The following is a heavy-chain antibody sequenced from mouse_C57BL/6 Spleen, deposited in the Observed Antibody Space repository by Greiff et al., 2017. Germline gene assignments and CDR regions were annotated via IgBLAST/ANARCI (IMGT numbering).Heavy chain of an antibody. D-gene: IGHD2-4*01. CDR3: TTYYDRYFDY. CDR2: IDPENGDT. Sequence: VHVKQSGAELVRPGASVKLSCTASGFNIKDAYMHWVKQRPEQGLEWIGWIDPENGDTEYASKFQGKATITADTSSNTAYLQLSSLTSEDTAVYFCTTYYDRYFDYWGQGTTLTVSS. J-gene: IGHJ2*01. CDR1: GFNIKDAY. V-gene: IGHV14-4*01.